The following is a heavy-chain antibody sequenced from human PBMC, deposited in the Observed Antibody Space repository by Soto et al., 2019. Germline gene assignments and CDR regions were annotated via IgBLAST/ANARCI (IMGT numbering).Heavy chain of an antibody. CDR1: GASISGNY. CDR3: AAFLLEVATIPS. CDR2: IYYSGAT. Sequence: NPSETLSLTCNVSGASISGNYWSWIRQPPGKGLEWIGYIYYSGATNYNPSLESRVTISVDTPKSQFSLKLTSVTPADTAVYFCAAFLLEVATIPSWGQGMLVTVSS. J-gene: IGHJ4*02. D-gene: IGHD5-12*01. V-gene: IGHV4-59*03.